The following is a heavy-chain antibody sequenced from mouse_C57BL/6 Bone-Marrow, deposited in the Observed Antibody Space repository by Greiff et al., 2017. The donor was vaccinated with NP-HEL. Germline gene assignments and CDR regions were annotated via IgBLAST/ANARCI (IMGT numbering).Heavy chain of an antibody. V-gene: IGHV14-4*01. D-gene: IGHD1-1*01. CDR3: TTELYYFGSSYVNYWYFDV. CDR2: IDPENGDT. J-gene: IGHJ1*03. Sequence: EVQLQQSGAELVRPGASVKLSCTASGFNIKDDYMHWVKQRPEQGLEWIGWIDPENGDTEYASKFQGKATITADTSSNTAYLQLSSLTSEDTAVYYCTTELYYFGSSYVNYWYFDVWGTGTTVTVSS. CDR1: GFNIKDDY.